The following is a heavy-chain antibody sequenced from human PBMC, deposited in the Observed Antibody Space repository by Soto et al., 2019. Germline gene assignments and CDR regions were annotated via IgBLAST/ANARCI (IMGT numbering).Heavy chain of an antibody. D-gene: IGHD5-12*01. CDR1: GGSFSGYY. CDR3: ARDPGYSGFDFDY. J-gene: IGHJ4*02. Sequence: SETLSLTCAVYGGSFSGYYRSWIRQPPGKGLEWIGEINHSGSTNYNPSLKSRVTISVDTSKNQFSLKLSSVTAADTAVYYCARDPGYSGFDFDYWGQGTLVTVSS. V-gene: IGHV4-34*01. CDR2: INHSGST.